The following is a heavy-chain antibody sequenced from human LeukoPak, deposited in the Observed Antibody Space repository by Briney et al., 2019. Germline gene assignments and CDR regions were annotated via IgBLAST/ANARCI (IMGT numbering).Heavy chain of an antibody. D-gene: IGHD1-26*01. CDR2: IYSGGST. Sequence: GGSLRLSCAASGFTVSSNYKSWVRQAPGKGLEWVSVIYSGGSTYYADSVKGRFTISRDNSKNTLYLQMNSLRAEDTAVYYCARVQVIVRPKGANAFDIWGQGTMVTVSS. CDR1: GFTVSSNY. CDR3: ARVQVIVRPKGANAFDI. J-gene: IGHJ3*02. V-gene: IGHV3-53*01.